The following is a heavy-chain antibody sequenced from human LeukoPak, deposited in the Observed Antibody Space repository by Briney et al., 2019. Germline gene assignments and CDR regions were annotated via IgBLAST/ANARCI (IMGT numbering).Heavy chain of an antibody. J-gene: IGHJ5*02. CDR3: ARGIVVVVAATPEGWFDP. CDR2: IYTSGST. V-gene: IGHV4-4*07. CDR1: GGSISSYY. D-gene: IGHD2-15*01. Sequence: SETLSLTCTVSGGSISSYYWSWIRQPAGKGLEWIGRIYTSGSTNYNPSLKSRVTMSVDTSKNQFSLKLSSVTAADTAVYYCARGIVVVVAATPEGWFDPWGRGTLVTVSS.